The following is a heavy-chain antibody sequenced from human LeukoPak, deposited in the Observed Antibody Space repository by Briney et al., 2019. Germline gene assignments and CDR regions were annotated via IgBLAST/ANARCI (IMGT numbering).Heavy chain of an antibody. D-gene: IGHD3-3*01. Sequence: SETLSLTCTVSGDSISSGNYYWTWIRQPAGKGLEWIGRIYTSGSTSYNPSLKSRVTISVDTSKNQFSLKLSSVTAADTAVYYCASLYYDAPNWFDPWGQGTLVTVSS. J-gene: IGHJ5*02. CDR1: GDSISSGNYY. V-gene: IGHV4-61*02. CDR3: ASLYYDAPNWFDP. CDR2: IYTSGST.